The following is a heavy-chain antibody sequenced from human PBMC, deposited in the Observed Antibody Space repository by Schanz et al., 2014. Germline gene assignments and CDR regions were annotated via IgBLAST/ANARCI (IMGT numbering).Heavy chain of an antibody. D-gene: IGHD1-26*01. V-gene: IGHV1-69*08. CDR1: GDTFRSYT. J-gene: IGHJ4*02. CDR3: GRDRDQWDGNYLDY. CDR2: IIPITGLT. Sequence: QVQLVQSGAEVKKPGSSVKVSCKASGDTFRSYTINWVRHATGQGLEWMGRIIPITGLTNYAQKFQGRVTFTADKSTSTVYMELRSLTSDDSAVYYCGRDRDQWDGNYLDYWGQGTLVTVSS.